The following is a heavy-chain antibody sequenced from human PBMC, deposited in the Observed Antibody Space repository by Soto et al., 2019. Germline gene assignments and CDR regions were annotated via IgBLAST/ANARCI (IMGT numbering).Heavy chain of an antibody. V-gene: IGHV1-8*01. CDR3: ARGGDSSPYYYYYYGMDV. J-gene: IGHJ6*04. D-gene: IGHD6-13*01. Sequence: ASVKVSCKASGYTFTSYDINWVRQATGQGREWMGWMNPNSGNTGYAQKFQGRVTMTRNTSISTAYMELSSLRSEDTAVYYCARGGDSSPYYYYYYGMDVWGKGXTVTVSS. CDR1: GYTFTSYD. CDR2: MNPNSGNT.